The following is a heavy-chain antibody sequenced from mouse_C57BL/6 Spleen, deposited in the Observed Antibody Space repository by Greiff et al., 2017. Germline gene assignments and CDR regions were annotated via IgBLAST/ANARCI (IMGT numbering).Heavy chain of an antibody. CDR1: GYTFTSYW. D-gene: IGHD1-1*01. CDR2: IHPSDSDT. Sequence: QVQLKQPGAELVKPGASVKVSCKASGYTFTSYWMHWVKQRPGQGLEWIGRIHPSDSDTNYNQKFKGKATLTVDKSSSTAYMQLSSLTSEDSAVYYCAILGSSYVYFDYWGQGTTLTVSS. J-gene: IGHJ2*01. CDR3: AILGSSYVYFDY. V-gene: IGHV1-74*01.